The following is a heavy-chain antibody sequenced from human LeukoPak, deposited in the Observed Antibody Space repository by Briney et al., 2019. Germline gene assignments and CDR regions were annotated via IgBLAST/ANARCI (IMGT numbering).Heavy chain of an antibody. CDR3: ARDLGYSYGLPDY. CDR2: IMYDGSNE. J-gene: IGHJ4*02. V-gene: IGHV3-33*08. CDR1: GFTFSSYG. Sequence: GGSLRLSCAASGFTFSSYGMHWVRQAPGKGLEWVAFIMYDGSNEQYADSVKGRFTISRDNSKNSLYLQMNSLRAEDTALYHCARDLGYSYGLPDYWGQGTLVTVSS. D-gene: IGHD5-18*01.